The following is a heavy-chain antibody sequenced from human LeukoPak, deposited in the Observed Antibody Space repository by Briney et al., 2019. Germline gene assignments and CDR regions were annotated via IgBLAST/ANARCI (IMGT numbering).Heavy chain of an antibody. Sequence: SETLSLTCTVSGGSISSYYWSWIRQPPGKGLEWIGYIYYSGSTNYNPSLKSRVTVSVDTSKNQFSLKLSSATAADTAVYYCARPFRPDFPNDAFDIWGQGTMVTVSS. CDR3: ARPFRPDFPNDAFDI. V-gene: IGHV4-59*08. D-gene: IGHD3-3*01. CDR1: GGSISSYY. CDR2: IYYSGST. J-gene: IGHJ3*02.